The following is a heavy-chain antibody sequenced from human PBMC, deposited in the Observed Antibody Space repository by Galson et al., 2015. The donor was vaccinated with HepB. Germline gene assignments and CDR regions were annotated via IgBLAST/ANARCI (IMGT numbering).Heavy chain of an antibody. CDR1: GFTFSSYS. CDR3: AREGGDSNFDF. D-gene: IGHD3-16*01. Sequence: SLRLSCAASGFTFSSYSMSWVRQAPGKGLEWVSYISTSSSIIYYADSVKGRFTISRDNAKKSLYLQMNSLRAEDTAVYFCAREGGDSNFDFWGQGTLVTVSS. CDR2: ISTSSSII. J-gene: IGHJ4*02. V-gene: IGHV3-48*01.